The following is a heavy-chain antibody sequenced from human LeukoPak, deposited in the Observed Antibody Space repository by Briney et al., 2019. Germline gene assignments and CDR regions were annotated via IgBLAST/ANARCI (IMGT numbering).Heavy chain of an antibody. D-gene: IGHD3-10*01. CDR2: IYYTGSA. Sequence: TSETLSLTCTVSGGSISSFYWSWIRQSPGKGLEWIGYIYYTGSASYNPSLRSRVTISVDTSKNQFSLKLSSVTAADTAVYYCARAGSGPGRFDIWGQGTMVTVSS. V-gene: IGHV4-59*12. CDR3: ARAGSGPGRFDI. CDR1: GGSISSFY. J-gene: IGHJ3*02.